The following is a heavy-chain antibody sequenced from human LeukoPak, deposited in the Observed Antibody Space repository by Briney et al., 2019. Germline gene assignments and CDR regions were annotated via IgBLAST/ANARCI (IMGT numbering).Heavy chain of an antibody. CDR1: GFTFSRYW. V-gene: IGHV3-7*01. Sequence: PGGSLRLSCAASGFTFSRYWMSWVRQAPGKGLEWVANIKQDGSQKSYVDSVKGRFTISRDNAKNSLYLQMNSLRAEDTAVYYCARLSGGFDWRRWGQGTLVTVSS. CDR3: ARLSGGFDWRR. D-gene: IGHD3-9*01. J-gene: IGHJ4*02. CDR2: IKQDGSQK.